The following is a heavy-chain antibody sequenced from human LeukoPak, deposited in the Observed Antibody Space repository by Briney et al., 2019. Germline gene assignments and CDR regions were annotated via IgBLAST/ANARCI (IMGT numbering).Heavy chain of an antibody. V-gene: IGHV3-23*01. Sequence: GGSLRLSCAASGFTFNTYAMSWVRQAPGKGLEWVAAVSGSGAGTYYADPVKGRFTISRDNSKNTLYLQMNSVRADDTAVYHCAKGPYCGGGTCFSLGEFDPWGQGTLVTVSS. CDR3: AKGPYCGGGTCFSLGEFDP. CDR2: VSGSGAGT. CDR1: GFTFNTYA. D-gene: IGHD2-15*01. J-gene: IGHJ5*02.